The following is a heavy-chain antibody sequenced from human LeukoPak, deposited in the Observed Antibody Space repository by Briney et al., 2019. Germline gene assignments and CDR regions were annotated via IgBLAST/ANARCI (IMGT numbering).Heavy chain of an antibody. CDR2: IYSGGST. CDR1: GFTVSSNY. CDR3: ARDRRDYDSSGYYKNNYWYFDL. J-gene: IGHJ2*01. V-gene: IGHV3-53*01. D-gene: IGHD3-22*01. Sequence: GGSLRLSCAASGFTVSSNYMSWVRQAPGKGLEWVSLIYSGGSTYYADSVKGRFTISRDNSKNTLYLQMDSLRAQDTAVYYCARDRRDYDSSGYYKNNYWYFDLWGRGTLVTVSS.